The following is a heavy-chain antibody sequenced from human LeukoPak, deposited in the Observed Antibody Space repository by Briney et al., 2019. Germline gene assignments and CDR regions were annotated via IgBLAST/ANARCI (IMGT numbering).Heavy chain of an antibody. D-gene: IGHD2-2*01. J-gene: IGHJ4*02. CDR2: ISYDGSNK. Sequence: PGGSLRLSCAASGFTFSSYAMHWVRQAPGKGLEWVAVISYDGSNKYYADSVKGRFTISRDNSKNTLYLQMNSLRAEDTAVYYCAKGGEGYCSSTSCYFDYWGQGTLVTVSS. CDR1: GFTFSSYA. CDR3: AKGGEGYCSSTSCYFDY. V-gene: IGHV3-30*04.